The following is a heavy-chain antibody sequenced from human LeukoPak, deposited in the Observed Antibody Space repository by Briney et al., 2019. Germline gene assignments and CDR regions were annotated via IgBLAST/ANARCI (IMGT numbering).Heavy chain of an antibody. D-gene: IGHD6-19*01. Sequence: SQTLSLTCAISGDSVSSNSAAWNWIRQSPSRGLEWLGRTYYRSKWYNDYAVSMKSRVTINPDTSKDQFSLQLNSVTPEDTAVYYCARDAGSGWSSFDYWGQGTLVTVSS. CDR2: TYYRSKWYN. CDR1: GDSVSSNSAA. V-gene: IGHV6-1*01. CDR3: ARDAGSGWSSFDY. J-gene: IGHJ4*02.